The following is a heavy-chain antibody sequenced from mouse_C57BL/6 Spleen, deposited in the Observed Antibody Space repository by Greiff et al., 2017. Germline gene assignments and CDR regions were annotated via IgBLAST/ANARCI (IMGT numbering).Heavy chain of an antibody. Sequence: QVQLQQPGAELVKPGASVKMSCKASGYTFTSYWITWVKQRPGQGLEWIGDIYPGSGSTNYNEKFKSKATLTVDTSSSTAYMQLSSLTSEDSAVYYCAREGDYYDYGPFAYWGQGTLVTVSA. D-gene: IGHD1-1*01. CDR3: AREGDYYDYGPFAY. J-gene: IGHJ3*01. V-gene: IGHV1-55*01. CDR1: GYTFTSYW. CDR2: IYPGSGST.